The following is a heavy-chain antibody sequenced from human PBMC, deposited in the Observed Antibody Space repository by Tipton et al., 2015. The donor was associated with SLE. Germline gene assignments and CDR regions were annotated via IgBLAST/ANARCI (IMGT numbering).Heavy chain of an antibody. J-gene: IGHJ4*02. CDR1: GFTFSNYE. D-gene: IGHD5-24*01. CDR3: ARFSRGKMATSKVGFDY. V-gene: IGHV3-48*03. Sequence: SLRLSCAASGFTFSNYEMNWVRQAPGKGLEWVSYISSSGSTIYYADSVKGRFTISRDNAKNSLYLQMNSLRAEDTAVYYCARFSRGKMATSKVGFDYWGQGTLLTVSS. CDR2: ISSSGSTI.